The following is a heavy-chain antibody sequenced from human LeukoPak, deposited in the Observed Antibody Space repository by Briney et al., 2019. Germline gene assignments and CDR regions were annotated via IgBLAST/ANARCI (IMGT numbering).Heavy chain of an antibody. V-gene: IGHV3-23*01. CDR2: ISGSGGAT. J-gene: IGHJ5*02. D-gene: IGHD6-13*01. CDR3: AKSFGDYSSTWNTRNWFDP. Sequence: GGSLRLSCAASRFTFSNYAMNWVRQAPGKGLEWVSVISGSGGATYYADSVKGRFTISRDNSKNRLYLQMNSLRAEDTAVYDCAKSFGDYSSTWNTRNWFDPWGQGTLVTVSS. CDR1: RFTFSNYA.